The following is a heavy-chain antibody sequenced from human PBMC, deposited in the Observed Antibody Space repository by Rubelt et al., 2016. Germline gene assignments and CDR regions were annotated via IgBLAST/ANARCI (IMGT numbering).Heavy chain of an antibody. J-gene: IGHJ4*02. V-gene: IGHV1-18*01. Sequence: QVQLVQSGAEVKKPGASVKVSCKASGYTFTSYGISWVRQAPGQGLEWMGWISAYNGNTNCAQKVQGRVTMTTDTATSTDYMGLRSLRSDDTAVYYCARNLSMITFGGVIVPPDYWGQGTLVTVSS. CDR2: ISAYNGNT. D-gene: IGHD3-16*02. CDR3: ARNLSMITFGGVIVPPDY. CDR1: GYTFTSYG.